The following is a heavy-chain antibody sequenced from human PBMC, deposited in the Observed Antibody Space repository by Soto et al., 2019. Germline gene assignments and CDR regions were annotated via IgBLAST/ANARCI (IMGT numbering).Heavy chain of an antibody. V-gene: IGHV5-51*01. D-gene: IGHD3-22*01. CDR2: INPDDYDT. CDR1: GYSFSTYW. CDR3: ARPDSTGYYFF. J-gene: IGHJ4*02. Sequence: GESLKISCKASGYSFSTYWIAWVRQMPGKSLEWMAIINPDDYDTRYSPSFQGQVTISADRSIKTAYLHWSSLKASDTAMYYCARPDSTGYYFFWGQGTLVTVSS.